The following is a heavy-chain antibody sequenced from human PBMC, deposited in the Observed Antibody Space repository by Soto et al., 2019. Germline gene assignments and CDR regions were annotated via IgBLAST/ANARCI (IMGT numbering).Heavy chain of an antibody. V-gene: IGHV3-7*01. CDR1: GFTFSSYL. CDR2: INQDGSEK. CDR3: ARDEGWFDP. J-gene: IGHJ5*02. Sequence: QPGGSLRLSCAASGFTFSSYLMSWVRQSPGKGLEWVANINQDGSEKYYVGSVKGRFTISRDNAKNSLYLQLNSLRAEDTAVYYCARDEGWFDPWGQGILVTVSS.